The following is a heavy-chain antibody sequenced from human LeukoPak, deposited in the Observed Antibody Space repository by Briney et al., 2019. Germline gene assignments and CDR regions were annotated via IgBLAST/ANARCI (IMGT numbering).Heavy chain of an antibody. CDR3: AKDPRVGSRVATPCH. V-gene: IGHV3-23*01. D-gene: IGHD5-24*01. CDR1: GFTFTSYA. J-gene: IGHJ4*02. Sequence: GGSLRLSSASSGFTFTSYAMSWVRQAPGKGLEWVSAISGSGGSTYYADSVKGRFTISRDNSKSTLFLQMNSLRAEDTAVYYCAKDPRVGSRVATPCHWGQGTLVTVSS. CDR2: ISGSGGST.